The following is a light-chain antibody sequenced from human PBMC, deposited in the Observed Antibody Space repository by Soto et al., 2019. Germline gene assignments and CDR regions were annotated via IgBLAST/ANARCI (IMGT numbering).Light chain of an antibody. J-gene: IGLJ2*01. CDR2: ATN. CDR3: CSYAGSDTFT. V-gene: IGLV2-23*02. Sequence: QSALTQPASVSGSPGQSITTSCAGSSSDVGKYNLVSWYQQHPGKAPKLLIYATNKRPSGVSNRFSGSKSGNTASLTISGLQAEDEADYHCCSYAGSDTFTFGGGTKLTVL. CDR1: SSDVGKYNL.